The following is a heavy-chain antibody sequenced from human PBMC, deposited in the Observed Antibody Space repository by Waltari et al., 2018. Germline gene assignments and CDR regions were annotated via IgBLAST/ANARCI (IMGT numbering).Heavy chain of an antibody. V-gene: IGHV1-24*01. J-gene: IGHJ5*02. CDR2: VDPEDREA. CDR1: GYSLTESD. Sequence: QVQLVQSGAEVKKPGASVKVSCRVSGYSLTESDLHWVRQDPGKGLEGLGGVDPEDREAVYAQECEGRVNMTEDTSKDTAYMELSNLTYEDTAGYYCTSDRVVYCSGETCYSRWFDPWGQGTLVTVSS. D-gene: IGHD2-15*01. CDR3: TSDRVVYCSGETCYSRWFDP.